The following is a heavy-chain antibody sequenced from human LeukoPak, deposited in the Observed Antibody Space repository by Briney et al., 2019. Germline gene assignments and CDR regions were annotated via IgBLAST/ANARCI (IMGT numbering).Heavy chain of an antibody. Sequence: ASVKVSCKASVYIFTDYYIHWVRQAPGQGLEWMGWINPNNGGTNYAQKFQGRVTMTRDTSTSTAYMELSRLTSDDTAVYYCARDVIAVPGILLIPSGYWGQGTLVTVSS. CDR3: ARDVIAVPGILLIPSGY. V-gene: IGHV1-2*02. J-gene: IGHJ4*02. D-gene: IGHD6-13*01. CDR2: INPNNGGT. CDR1: VYIFTDYY.